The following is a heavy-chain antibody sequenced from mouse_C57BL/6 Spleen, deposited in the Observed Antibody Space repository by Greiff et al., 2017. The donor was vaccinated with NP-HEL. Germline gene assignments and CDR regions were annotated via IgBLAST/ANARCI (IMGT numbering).Heavy chain of an antibody. D-gene: IGHD1-1*01. CDR2: IYPGSGNT. CDR3: ARDPTVAY. V-gene: IGHV1-66*01. CDR1: GYSFTSYY. J-gene: IGHJ2*01. Sequence: LVESGPELVKPGASVKISCKASGYSFTSYYIHWVKQRPGQGLEWIGWIYPGSGNTKYNEKFKGKATLTADTSSSTAYMQLSSLTSEDSAVYYCARDPTVAYWGQGTTLTVSS.